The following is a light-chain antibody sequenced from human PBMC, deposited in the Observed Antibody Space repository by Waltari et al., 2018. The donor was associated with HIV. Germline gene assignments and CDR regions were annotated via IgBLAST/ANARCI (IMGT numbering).Light chain of an antibody. CDR2: RDN. CDR3: QLWDRSTGV. Sequence: SSELTQPLSVSVALRQTARTICGAVNIGRDNVHWYQQRPGQAPVLVIYRDNNRPAGIPERFSGSNSGNTATMTISRAQAGDEADYHCQLWDRSTGVFGGGTKLTVL. CDR1: NIGRDN. J-gene: IGLJ3*02. V-gene: IGLV3-9*01.